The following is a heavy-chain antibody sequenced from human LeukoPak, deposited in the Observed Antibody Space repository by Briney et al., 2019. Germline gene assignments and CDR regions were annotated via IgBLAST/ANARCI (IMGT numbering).Heavy chain of an antibody. J-gene: IGHJ4*02. CDR2: ISYDGNYK. CDR3: AKDRGDFPPYFDY. CDR1: GFIFSSYA. D-gene: IGHD2-21*02. Sequence: GGSLRLSCAASGFIFSSYAMHWVRQAPGKGLEWVAIISYDGNYKYYADSVKGRFTISRDNSKNTLYLQMNSLRAEDTAVYYCAKDRGDFPPYFDYWGQGTLVTVSS. V-gene: IGHV3-30-3*01.